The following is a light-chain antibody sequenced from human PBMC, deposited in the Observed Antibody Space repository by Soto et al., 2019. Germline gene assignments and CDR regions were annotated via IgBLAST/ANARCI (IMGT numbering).Light chain of an antibody. Sequence: EIMMTQSPATLSVSPGERATLSCRASQSVRSHLAWYQQKPGQAPKVLIYGASSRATGIPDRFSGSGSGTDFTLTISRLEPEDFAVYYCQQYVSTPWTFGQGTKVDIK. CDR3: QQYVSTPWT. V-gene: IGKV3-20*01. CDR1: QSVRSH. J-gene: IGKJ1*01. CDR2: GAS.